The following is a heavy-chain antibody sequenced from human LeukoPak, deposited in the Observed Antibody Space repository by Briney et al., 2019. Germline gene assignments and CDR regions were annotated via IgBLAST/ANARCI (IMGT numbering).Heavy chain of an antibody. D-gene: IGHD3-22*01. V-gene: IGHV3-21*01. CDR1: GFTFSSYT. J-gene: IGHJ4*02. CDR2: ISSSNTYI. Sequence: GGSLRLSCAASGFTFSSYTMNWVRQAPGKGLEWVSSISSSNTYIYYADSVKGRFTISRDNAKNSLYLQMNSLRAEDTAVYYCARGRRTTIVVLDYWGQGTLVTVSS. CDR3: ARGRRTTIVVLDY.